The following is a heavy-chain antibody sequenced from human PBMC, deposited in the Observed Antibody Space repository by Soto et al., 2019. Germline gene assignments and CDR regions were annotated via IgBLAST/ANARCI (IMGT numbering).Heavy chain of an antibody. V-gene: IGHV3-23*01. Sequence: GSLRLSCAASGFTFSRDGMSWVRQAPGKGLEWVSLITDNGRSTYYADSVKGRFTISRDNTKNTLFLQMNSLRAEDTAVYYCAKERPTTTAFDYWSQGALVTVSS. J-gene: IGHJ4*02. D-gene: IGHD4-17*01. CDR1: GFTFSRDG. CDR2: ITDNGRST. CDR3: AKERPTTTAFDY.